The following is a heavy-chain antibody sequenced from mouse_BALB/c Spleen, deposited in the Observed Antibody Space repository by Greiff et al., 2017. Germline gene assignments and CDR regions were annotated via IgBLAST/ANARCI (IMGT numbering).Heavy chain of an antibody. J-gene: IGHJ4*01. Sequence: VQLQESGAELARPGASVKLSCKASGYTFTSYWMQWVKQRPGQGLEWIGAIYPGDGDTRYTQKFKGKATLTADKSSSTAYMQLSSLASEDSAVYYSARGLRAMDYWGQGTSVTVSS. CDR1: GYTFTSYW. CDR2: IYPGDGDT. V-gene: IGHV1-87*01. D-gene: IGHD3-1*01. CDR3: ARGLRAMDY.